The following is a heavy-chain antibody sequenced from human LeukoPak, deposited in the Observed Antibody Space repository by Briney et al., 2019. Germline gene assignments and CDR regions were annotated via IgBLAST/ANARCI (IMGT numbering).Heavy chain of an antibody. CDR2: INAGTGNT. D-gene: IGHD3-10*01. Sequence: GASVKVSCKASGYIFISYTMHWVRQAPGQRLEWMGSINAGTGNTKYSQEFQGRVTITRGTYASTAYMELSSLRSEDMAVYYCARGQYYYASGSSFLKRGVSAFDIWGQGTMVTVSS. V-gene: IGHV1-3*03. J-gene: IGHJ3*02. CDR3: ARGQYYYASGSSFLKRGVSAFDI. CDR1: GYIFISYT.